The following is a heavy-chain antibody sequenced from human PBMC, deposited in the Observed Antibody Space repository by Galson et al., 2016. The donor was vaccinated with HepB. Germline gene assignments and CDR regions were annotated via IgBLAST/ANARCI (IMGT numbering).Heavy chain of an antibody. Sequence: QSGAEVKKPGESLKISCMGSGYSFHNYWIAWVRQTPGKGLEWLGIVYPGDSNTKYNPSFEGRVTMSADKPTRTAYLEWSSLEASDTAMYFCARQFTGWFDSWGQGTLVAVSS. J-gene: IGHJ5*01. V-gene: IGHV5-51*01. CDR1: GYSFHNYW. CDR3: ARQFTGWFDS. D-gene: IGHD4-11*01. CDR2: VYPGDSNT.